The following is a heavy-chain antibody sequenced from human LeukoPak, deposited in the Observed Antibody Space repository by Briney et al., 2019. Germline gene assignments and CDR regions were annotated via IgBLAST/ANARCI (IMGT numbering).Heavy chain of an antibody. D-gene: IGHD6-19*01. Sequence: PSETLSLTCTVSGGSISSGDYYWSWIRQPPGKGLEWIGYIYYSGSTYYNPSLKSRVTISVDTSKNQFSLKLSSVTAADTAVYYCARDPPDYSTAWHAFAIWGQGAMVTVS. CDR3: ARDPPDYSTAWHAFAI. CDR2: IYYSGST. CDR1: GGSISSGDYY. V-gene: IGHV4-30-4*08. J-gene: IGHJ3*02.